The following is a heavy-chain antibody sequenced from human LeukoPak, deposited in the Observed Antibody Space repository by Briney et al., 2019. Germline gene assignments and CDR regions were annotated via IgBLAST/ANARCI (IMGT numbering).Heavy chain of an antibody. CDR2: INNNGGSK. V-gene: IGHV3-64*01. CDR3: ARVGPPLYYYYDYMDV. CDR1: GFTFSSYA. Sequence: GGSLRLSCVASGFTFSSYAMHWVRQTPGKGLEYVSVINNNGGSKYYANSVKGRFTISRDNAKNSLYLQMNSLRAEDTAVYYCARVGPPLYYYYDYMDVWGKGSTVTVSS. J-gene: IGHJ6*03.